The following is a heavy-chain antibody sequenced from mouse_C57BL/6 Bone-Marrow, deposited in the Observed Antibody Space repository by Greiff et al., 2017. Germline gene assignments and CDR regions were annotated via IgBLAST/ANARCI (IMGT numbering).Heavy chain of an antibody. CDR1: GFTFSDYY. CDR2: INYDGSST. Sequence: EVHLVESEGGLVQPGSSMKLSCTASGFTFSDYYMAWVRQVPEKGLEWVANINYDGSSTYYLASLKSRFIISRDNAKNILYLQMSSLKSEDTATYYCAREMYYYCSRYFDVWGTGTTVTVSS. V-gene: IGHV5-16*01. D-gene: IGHD1-1*01. J-gene: IGHJ1*03. CDR3: AREMYYYCSRYFDV.